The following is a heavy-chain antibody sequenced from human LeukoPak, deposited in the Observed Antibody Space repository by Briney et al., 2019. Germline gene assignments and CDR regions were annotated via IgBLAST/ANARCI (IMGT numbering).Heavy chain of an antibody. CDR3: AKEDYDTLTGSAFDY. CDR1: GFTLSSYG. Sequence: GGSLRLYCAASGFTLSSYGMHWVREAPGNRLELVAFIRYDGSNKYYADSVKGRFTISRDNSKNTLYLQMNSLRAEDTAVYYCAKEDYDTLTGSAFDYWGQGTLVTVSS. V-gene: IGHV3-30*02. J-gene: IGHJ4*02. D-gene: IGHD3-9*01. CDR2: IRYDGSNK.